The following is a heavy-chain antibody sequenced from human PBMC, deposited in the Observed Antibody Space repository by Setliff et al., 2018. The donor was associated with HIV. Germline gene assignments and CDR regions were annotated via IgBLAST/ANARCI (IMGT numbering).Heavy chain of an antibody. CDR1: GGSFSDYY. D-gene: IGHD2-15*01. Sequence: ASETLSLTCAVYGGSFSDYYWSWIRQPPGKGLEWIGEINHSGSTNYNPSLKSRVTISVDTSKNQFSLKLSSVTAADTAVYYCARGPRPSYCSGGSYYSGSDYWGQGTLVTVS. V-gene: IGHV4-34*01. CDR3: ARGPRPSYCSGGSYYSGSDY. CDR2: INHSGST. J-gene: IGHJ4*02.